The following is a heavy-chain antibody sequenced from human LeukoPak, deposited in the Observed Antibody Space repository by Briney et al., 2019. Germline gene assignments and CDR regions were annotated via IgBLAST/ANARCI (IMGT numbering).Heavy chain of an antibody. CDR2: IKQYGSEK. D-gene: IGHD1-26*01. Sequence: GGSLRLSCAASGFTFSSYWMSWVPQAPGKGREWVANIKQYGSEKYYVDSVKGRFTIYRDNAKHSLYLQMNSLRGEDTGVYYCARDFGPCASGSLEYFDYWGQGTLVTVSS. CDR3: ARDFGPCASGSLEYFDY. CDR1: GFTFSSYW. V-gene: IGHV3-7*01. J-gene: IGHJ4*02.